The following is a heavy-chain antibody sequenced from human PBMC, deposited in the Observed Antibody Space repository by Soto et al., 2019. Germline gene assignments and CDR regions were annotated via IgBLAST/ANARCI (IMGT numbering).Heavy chain of an antibody. CDR2: IYPGDSDT. CDR1: GYSFTSYW. CDR3: ASTTVVTPYYYYGMDV. Sequence: PGESLKISCKGSGYSFTSYWIGWVRQMPGKGLEWMGIIYPGDSDTRYSPSFQGQVTISADKSISTAYLQWSSLKASDTAMYYCASTTVVTPYYYYGMDVWGQGTTVTVSS. J-gene: IGHJ6*02. D-gene: IGHD4-17*01. V-gene: IGHV5-51*01.